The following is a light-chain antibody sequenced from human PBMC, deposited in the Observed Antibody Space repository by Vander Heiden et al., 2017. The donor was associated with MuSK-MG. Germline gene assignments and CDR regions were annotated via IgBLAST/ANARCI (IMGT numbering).Light chain of an antibody. CDR2: GKN. V-gene: IGLV3-19*01. CDR3: NSPGSRGNRV. J-gene: IGLJ2*01. CDR1: SLRSYY. Sequence: SSHPTPDPPGSLAVGKTGRITCQGDSLRSYYASWYQQKAGQAPLLVMYGKNNRPSGIPDRFSGSSSGTTASLTIRGAQAEDEADYYCNSPGSRGNRVFGGGTKLTVL.